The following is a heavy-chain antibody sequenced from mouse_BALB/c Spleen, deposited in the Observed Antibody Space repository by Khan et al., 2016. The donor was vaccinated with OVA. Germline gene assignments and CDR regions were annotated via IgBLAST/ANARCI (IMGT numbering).Heavy chain of an antibody. D-gene: IGHD1-2*01. CDR3: AYSLLLYGMDY. J-gene: IGHJ4*01. CDR2: IDPANGKT. Sequence: VQLQQSGAELMKAGASVKLSCTVSGFNIKDTYMHWVKQRPEQGLEWIGRIDPANGKTKYDPKFQGKATITAVTTSNTAYMQLSSLTSEDTTGYYGAYSLLLYGMDYWGQGTSVTVSS. V-gene: IGHV14-3*02. CDR1: GFNIKDTY.